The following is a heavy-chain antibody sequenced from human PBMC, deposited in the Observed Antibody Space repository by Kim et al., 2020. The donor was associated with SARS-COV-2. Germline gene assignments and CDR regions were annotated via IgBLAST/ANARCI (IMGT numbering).Heavy chain of an antibody. CDR3: ARGHLKSIVVVIAPRPYYYMDV. D-gene: IGHD2-21*01. CDR1: GYTFTSYD. J-gene: IGHJ6*03. V-gene: IGHV1-8*01. CDR2: MNPNSGNT. Sequence: ASVKVSCKASGYTFTSYDINWVRQATGQGLEWMGWMNPNSGNTGYAQKSQGRVTMTRNTSISTAYMELSRLRSEDTAVYYCARGHLKSIVVVIAPRPYYYMDVWGKATTVTVSS.